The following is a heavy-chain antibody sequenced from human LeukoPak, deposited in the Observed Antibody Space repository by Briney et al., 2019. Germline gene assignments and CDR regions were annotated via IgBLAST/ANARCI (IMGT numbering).Heavy chain of an antibody. Sequence: SETLSLTCTFSGGSISSGGYYWSWIRQHPGKGLEWIGYIYYSGSTYYNPSLKSRVTISVDTSKNQFSLKLSSVTAADTAVYYCAGVRLELFGHWFDPWGQGTLVTVSS. CDR1: GGSISSGGYY. V-gene: IGHV4-31*02. J-gene: IGHJ5*02. D-gene: IGHD1-7*01. CDR2: IYYSGST. CDR3: AGVRLELFGHWFDP.